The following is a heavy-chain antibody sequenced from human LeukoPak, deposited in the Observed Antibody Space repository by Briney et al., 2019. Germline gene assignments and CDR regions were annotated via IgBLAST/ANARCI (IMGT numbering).Heavy chain of an antibody. CDR1: GYTFTNYF. Sequence: ASVKVSCKASGYTFTNYFMHWVRQAPGQGLEWMGIINPSGGSTSYAQKFQGRVTMTRDTSTCTVYMEVSSLRSEDTAVYYCARDPRRWELRGDNYFDYWGQGTLVTVSS. D-gene: IGHD1-26*01. J-gene: IGHJ4*02. V-gene: IGHV1-46*01. CDR2: INPSGGST. CDR3: ARDPRRWELRGDNYFDY.